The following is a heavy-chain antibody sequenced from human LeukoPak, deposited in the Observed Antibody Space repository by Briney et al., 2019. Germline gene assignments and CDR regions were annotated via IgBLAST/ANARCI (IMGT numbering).Heavy chain of an antibody. CDR1: GFTFSSYW. CDR2: IKQDGSEK. J-gene: IGHJ3*02. V-gene: IGHV3-7*01. Sequence: GGSLRLSCAASGFTFSSYWMSWVRQAPGKGREWGANIKQDGSEKYYVDSVKGRFTISRDNAKNSLYLQMNSLRADDTALYYCARDLAGPPQEAFDIWGQGTMVTVSS. CDR3: ARDLAGPPQEAFDI.